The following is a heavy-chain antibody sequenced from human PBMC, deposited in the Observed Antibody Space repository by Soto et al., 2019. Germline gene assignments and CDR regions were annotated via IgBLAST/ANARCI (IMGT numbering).Heavy chain of an antibody. CDR2: ISNTGETI. Sequence: GGSLRLSCSASGFNFKNFGMNWVRQAPGRGLEWISYISNTGETIKYADSVKGRFTISRDNARNSLSLQMNSLRDEDTAVYFCARFPGTSGYHFLDHWGLGTLVTVSS. CDR1: GFNFKNFG. J-gene: IGHJ5*02. D-gene: IGHD3-3*01. CDR3: ARFPGTSGYHFLDH. V-gene: IGHV3-48*02.